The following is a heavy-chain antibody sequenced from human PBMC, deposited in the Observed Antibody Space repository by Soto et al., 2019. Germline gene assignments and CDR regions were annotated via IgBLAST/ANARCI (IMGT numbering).Heavy chain of an antibody. V-gene: IGHV4-39*01. D-gene: IGHD6-19*01. J-gene: IGHJ4*02. Sequence: QLQLQESGPGLVKASETLSLTCTVSGGSITRNNHFWGWSRQSPGKGLEWIGSIQYGGTTNYNPSLQGRVIMSAETSKNQFSLMMNSVTAADTAVYYCARLGSSGWYQGSYFDYWGQGTLVTVSS. CDR2: IQYGGTT. CDR1: GGSITRNNHF. CDR3: ARLGSSGWYQGSYFDY.